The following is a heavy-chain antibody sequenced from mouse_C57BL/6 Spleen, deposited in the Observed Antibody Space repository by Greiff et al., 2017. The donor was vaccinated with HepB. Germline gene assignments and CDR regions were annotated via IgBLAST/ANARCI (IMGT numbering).Heavy chain of an antibody. CDR1: GYSITSGYY. CDR3: ARNYYGHAMDY. J-gene: IGHJ4*01. CDR2: ISYDGSN. V-gene: IGHV3-6*01. Sequence: VQLKESGPGLVKPSQSLSLTCSVTGYSITSGYYWNWIRQFPGNKLEWMGYISYDGSNNYNPSLKNRISITRDTSKNQFFLKLNSVTTEDTATYYCARNYYGHAMDYWGQGTSVTVSS. D-gene: IGHD1-1*01.